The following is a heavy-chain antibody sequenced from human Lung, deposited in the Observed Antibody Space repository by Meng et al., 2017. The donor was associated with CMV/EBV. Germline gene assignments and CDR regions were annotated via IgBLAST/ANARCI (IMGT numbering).Heavy chain of an antibody. Sequence: PCYPFPRYGILWVRQAPGPRLESMGWFSAYHGNTNCPQPLPGRVTMPTDTSTSTAYLELGGLSSDDTAVYYCARDRWAFRYSYGVAYWGQGTLVTVSS. V-gene: IGHV1-18*01. D-gene: IGHD5-18*01. J-gene: IGHJ4*02. CDR2: FSAYHGNT. CDR1: CYPFPRYG. CDR3: ARDRWAFRYSYGVAY.